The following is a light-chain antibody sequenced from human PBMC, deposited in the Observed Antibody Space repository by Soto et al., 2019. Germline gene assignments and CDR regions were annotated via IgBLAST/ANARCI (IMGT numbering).Light chain of an antibody. CDR3: QSYDSSLSGWV. V-gene: IGLV1-40*01. CDR2: GNS. Sequence: QSVLTQPPSVSGAPGQRVTISCTESSSNIGAGYDVHWYQQLPGTAPKLLIYGNSNRTSGVPDRCSGSKSGTSASLAITGXXXXXXXXYYCQSYDSSLSGWVFGGGTKL. J-gene: IGLJ3*02. CDR1: SSNIGAGYD.